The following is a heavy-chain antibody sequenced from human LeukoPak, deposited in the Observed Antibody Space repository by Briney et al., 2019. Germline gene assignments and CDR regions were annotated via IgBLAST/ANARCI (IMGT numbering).Heavy chain of an antibody. Sequence: EASVKVSCKASGGTFSSYAISWVRQAPGQGLEWMGGIIPIFGTANYAQKFQGRVTITADESTSTAYMELSSLRSEDTAVYYCARVGRSAALLHWGQGTLVTVSS. J-gene: IGHJ4*02. D-gene: IGHD3-10*01. V-gene: IGHV1-69*13. CDR1: GGTFSSYA. CDR2: IIPIFGTA. CDR3: ARVGRSAALLH.